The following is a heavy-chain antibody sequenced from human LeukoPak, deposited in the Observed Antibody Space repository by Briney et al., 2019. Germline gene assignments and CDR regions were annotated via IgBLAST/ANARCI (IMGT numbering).Heavy chain of an antibody. V-gene: IGHV4-34*01. J-gene: IGHJ5*02. CDR2: INHSGSI. D-gene: IGHD6-13*01. CDR3: ARLIAAAGTGEDWFDP. CDR1: GGSFSAYY. Sequence: SETLSLTCAVHGGSFSAYYWTWIRQPPGKGLEWIGEINHSGSINYNPSLKSRVTISVDTSKNQFSLKLSSVTAADTAVYYCARLIAAAGTGEDWFDPWGQGTLVTVSS.